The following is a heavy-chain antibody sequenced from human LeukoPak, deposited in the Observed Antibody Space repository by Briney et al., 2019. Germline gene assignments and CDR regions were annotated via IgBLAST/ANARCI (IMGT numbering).Heavy chain of an antibody. CDR1: GFPINSGYY. J-gene: IGHJ3*02. CDR2: VYHSGST. V-gene: IGHV4-38-2*01. Sequence: SETLSLTCDVSGFPINSGYYWGWIRQPPGKGLEWIASVYHSGSTYYSPSLRSRVTTSVDTSKSHLALKLSSVSAADTAVYYCARQINGYAFDIWGQGTMLTVSS. D-gene: IGHD2-8*01. CDR3: ARQINGYAFDI.